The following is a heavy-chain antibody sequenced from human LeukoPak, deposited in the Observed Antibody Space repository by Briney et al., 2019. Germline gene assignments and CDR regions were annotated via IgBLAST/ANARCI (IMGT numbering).Heavy chain of an antibody. V-gene: IGHV4-59*08. Sequence: SETLSLTCTVSGGSISSHYWSWIRQPPGKGLEWIGHVSYSGTTKYNAPLKSRVTISVDTSKNQFSLRLNSVTAADTSVYYCARQWGANGYGYFDYWGQGTLVTVSS. CDR3: ARQWGANGYGYFDY. CDR1: GGSISSHY. D-gene: IGHD5-12*01. CDR2: VSYSGTT. J-gene: IGHJ4*02.